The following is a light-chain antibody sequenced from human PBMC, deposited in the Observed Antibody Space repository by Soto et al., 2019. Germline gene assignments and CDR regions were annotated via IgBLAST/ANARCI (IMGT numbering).Light chain of an antibody. CDR1: TSDIGFYDY. V-gene: IGLV2-14*01. J-gene: IGLJ3*02. Sequence: QSALTQPASVSGSPGQSLTISCTGTTSDIGFYDYVSWYQQYPGKAPKLLIYGVTIRPSGVPYRFSGSKSGSTASLTISGLQAEDEADYYCCSHAGGSSWVFGGGTKLTVL. CDR2: GVT. CDR3: CSHAGGSSWV.